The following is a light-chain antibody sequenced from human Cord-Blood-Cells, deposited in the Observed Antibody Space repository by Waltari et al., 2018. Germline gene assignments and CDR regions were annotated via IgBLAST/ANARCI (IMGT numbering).Light chain of an antibody. V-gene: IGLV2-14*01. J-gene: IGLJ2*01. CDR2: DVS. CDR1: SSDVGGYNY. CDR3: SSYTSSSTVV. Sequence: QSALTQPASVSGSPGQSITISCTGTSSDVGGYNYVSWYQQHPGKAPKLMIYDVSNRPSVVSNRFSCSKSGNTASLTISGLQAEDEADYYCSSYTSSSTVVFGGGTKLTVL.